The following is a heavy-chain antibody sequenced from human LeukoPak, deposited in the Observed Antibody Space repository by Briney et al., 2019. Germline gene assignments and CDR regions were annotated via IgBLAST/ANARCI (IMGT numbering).Heavy chain of an antibody. CDR3: ARLITGGVYYMDV. CDR1: GASISSSAWY. D-gene: IGHD1-14*01. CDR2: IYYSGST. V-gene: IGHV4-39*07. Sequence: PSETLSLTCTVSGASISSSAWYWGWIRQPPGKGLEWIGIIYYSGSTYYNPSLKSRVTLSVDTSKNQFSLRLSSATAADTAVYYCARLITGGVYYMDVWGKGTTVTVSS. J-gene: IGHJ6*03.